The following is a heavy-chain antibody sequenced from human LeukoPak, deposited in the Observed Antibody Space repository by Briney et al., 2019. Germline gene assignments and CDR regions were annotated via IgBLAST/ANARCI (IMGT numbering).Heavy chain of an antibody. CDR1: GFTFSSYW. D-gene: IGHD2-8*01. CDR2: ISSSGSTI. CDR3: ARIRYCTNGVCYREYYFDY. J-gene: IGHJ4*02. Sequence: PGGSLRLSCAASGFTFSSYWMHWVRQAPGKGLEWVSYISSSGSTIYYADSVKGRFTISRDNAKNSLYLQMNSLRAEDMALYYCARIRYCTNGVCYREYYFDYWGQGTLVTVSS. V-gene: IGHV3-48*04.